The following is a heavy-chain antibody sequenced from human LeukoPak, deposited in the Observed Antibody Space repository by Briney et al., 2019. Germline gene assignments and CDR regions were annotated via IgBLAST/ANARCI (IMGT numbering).Heavy chain of an antibody. J-gene: IGHJ4*02. CDR2: ISYDGSDN. CDR3: VRETEAYGE. V-gene: IGHV3-30-3*01. Sequence: GGSLRLSCTASGFTFSSYAMHWVRQAPGKGLEWVAVISYDGSDNYYADSVKGRFTISRDNSKKTLYLQMNSLRAEDTAIYYCVRETEAYGEGGQGTLVTVSS. CDR1: GFTFSSYA. D-gene: IGHD4-17*01.